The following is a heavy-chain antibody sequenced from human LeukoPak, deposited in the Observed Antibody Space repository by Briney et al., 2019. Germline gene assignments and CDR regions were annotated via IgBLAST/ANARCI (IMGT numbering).Heavy chain of an antibody. CDR1: GDSVSSNSAA. J-gene: IGHJ6*02. D-gene: IGHD6-13*01. V-gene: IGHV6-1*01. CDR3: ARDTSIAAAGPYYYYGMDV. Sequence: SQTLSLTCAISGDSVSSNSAAWNWIRQTPSRGLEWLGRTYYRSKWYNDYAVSVKSRITINPDTSKNQFSLQLNSVTPEDTAVYYCARDTSIAAAGPYYYYGMDVWGQGTTVTVSS. CDR2: TYYRSKWYN.